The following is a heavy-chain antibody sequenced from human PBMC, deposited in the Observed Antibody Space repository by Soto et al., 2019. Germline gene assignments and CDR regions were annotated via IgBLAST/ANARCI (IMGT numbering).Heavy chain of an antibody. CDR2: ISWNSGSI. J-gene: IGHJ3*02. V-gene: IGHV3-9*01. Sequence: GGSLRLSCAASGFTFDDYAMHWVRQAPGKGLEWVSGISWNSGSIGYADSVKGRFTISRDNAKNSLYLQMNSLRAEDTALYYCAKDMFRLFARWGSYREDAFDIWGQGTMVTVSS. D-gene: IGHD3-16*02. CDR1: GFTFDDYA. CDR3: AKDMFRLFARWGSYREDAFDI.